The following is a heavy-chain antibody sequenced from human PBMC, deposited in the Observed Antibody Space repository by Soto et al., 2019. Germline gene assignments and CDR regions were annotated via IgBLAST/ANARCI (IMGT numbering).Heavy chain of an antibody. Sequence: EVQLVESGGGLAKPGGSLRLSCAASGFTFENAWMNWVRQAPGKGLEWVGRIKSKSSGETTDYAAPVKGRFIISRDDSKNTLYLQMSSLKAEDTAVYYCTSGLIVVVAASRLAGDCGQGTLVTVSS. J-gene: IGHJ4*02. V-gene: IGHV3-15*07. CDR1: GFTFENAW. CDR3: TSGLIVVVAASRLAGD. D-gene: IGHD2-21*01. CDR2: IKSKSSGETT.